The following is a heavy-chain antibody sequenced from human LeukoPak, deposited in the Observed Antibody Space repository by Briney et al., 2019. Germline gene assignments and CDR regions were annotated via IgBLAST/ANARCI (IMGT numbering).Heavy chain of an antibody. CDR2: IYTSGST. D-gene: IGHD6-19*01. CDR3: ARHGYSSGWYREFDY. CDR1: GGSIISYY. V-gene: IGHV4-4*09. Sequence: PSETLSLTCTVSGGSIISYYWSWIRQPPGQGLEWIGYIYTSGSTNYNPSLNSRVTISVDTSKNQISLKLSSVTAADTAVYYCARHGYSSGWYREFDYWGQGTLVTVSS. J-gene: IGHJ4*02.